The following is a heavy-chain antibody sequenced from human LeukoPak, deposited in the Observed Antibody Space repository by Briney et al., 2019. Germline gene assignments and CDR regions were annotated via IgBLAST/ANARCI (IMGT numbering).Heavy chain of an antibody. CDR2: IKQDESEK. Sequence: GGSLRLSCAASGFALSKYWMSWVRQAPGKGLEWVANIKQDESEKYYVDSVKGRFTISRDNADNSLYLQMNSLKVEDTAVYYCARWRGRGVIIHYYYYGMDVWGQGTTVTVSS. J-gene: IGHJ6*02. V-gene: IGHV3-7*01. CDR3: ARWRGRGVIIHYYYYGMDV. D-gene: IGHD3-10*01. CDR1: GFALSKYW.